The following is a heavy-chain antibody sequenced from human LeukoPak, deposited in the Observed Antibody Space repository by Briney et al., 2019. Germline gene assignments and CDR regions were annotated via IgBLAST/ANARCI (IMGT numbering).Heavy chain of an antibody. J-gene: IGHJ4*02. D-gene: IGHD5-18*01. V-gene: IGHV3-30*18. Sequence: GGSLRLSCAASGLTFSSFAMNWVRQAPGKGLEWVAVISYDGSNKYYADSVKGRFTISRDNSKNTLYLQMNSLRAEDTAVYYCAKDQAPKWDTAMGPFDYWGQGTLVTVSS. CDR1: GLTFSSFA. CDR2: ISYDGSNK. CDR3: AKDQAPKWDTAMGPFDY.